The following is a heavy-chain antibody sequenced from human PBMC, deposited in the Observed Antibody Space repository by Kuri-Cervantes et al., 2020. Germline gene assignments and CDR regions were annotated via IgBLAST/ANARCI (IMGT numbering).Heavy chain of an antibody. J-gene: IGHJ4*02. D-gene: IGHD3-16*01. CDR1: GFTVSSNH. CDR2: IYSDCGT. CDR3: ARDRQMIY. Sequence: GESLKISCAASGFTVSSNHMSWVRQAPGKGLDCVSVIYSDCGTYYAASVKGRFTISRDDAENSLYLQMNSLRAEDTAVYYCARDRQMIYWGQGTLVTVSS. V-gene: IGHV3-53*01.